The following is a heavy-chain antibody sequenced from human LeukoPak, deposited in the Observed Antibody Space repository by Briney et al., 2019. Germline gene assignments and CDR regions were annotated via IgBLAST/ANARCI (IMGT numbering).Heavy chain of an antibody. CDR1: GGSFSGYY. V-gene: IGHV4-34*01. CDR2: INHSGST. CDR3: ASTYYDFWSGYYTAYFDH. J-gene: IGHJ4*02. D-gene: IGHD3-3*01. Sequence: PSETLSLTCAVYGGSFSGYYWSWIRQPPGKGLEWTGEINHSGSTNYNPSLKSRVTISVDTSKNQFSLKLSSVTAADTAVYYCASTYYDFWSGYYTAYFDHWGQGTLVTVSS.